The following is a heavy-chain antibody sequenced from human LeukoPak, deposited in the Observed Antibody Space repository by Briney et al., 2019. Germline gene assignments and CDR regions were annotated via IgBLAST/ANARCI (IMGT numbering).Heavy chain of an antibody. J-gene: IGHJ5*02. CDR3: ARVNNYYDSSGAGWFDP. D-gene: IGHD3-22*01. Sequence: SETLSLTCTVSGGSISSYYWSWVRQPPGEGLEWIGYIYYSGSTNYNPSLKSRVTISVDTSKNQFSLKLSSVTAADTAVYYCARVNNYYDSSGAGWFDPWGQGTLVTVSS. V-gene: IGHV4-59*01. CDR2: IYYSGST. CDR1: GGSISSYY.